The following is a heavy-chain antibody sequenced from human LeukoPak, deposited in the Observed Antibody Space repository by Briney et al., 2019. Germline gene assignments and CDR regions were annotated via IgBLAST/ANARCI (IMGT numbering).Heavy chain of an antibody. CDR1: GFTFSSYA. V-gene: IGHV3-23*01. Sequence: GGSVRHSCAASGFTFSSYAMSWVRQAPGKGLEWVSAISGSGGSTYYADSVKGRFTNSRDNSKNTLYLQMNSPRAEDTAVYYCALLLLWIQLPYYFDYWGQGPLVTVSS. CDR3: ALLLLWIQLPYYFDY. D-gene: IGHD5-18*01. J-gene: IGHJ4*02. CDR2: ISGSGGST.